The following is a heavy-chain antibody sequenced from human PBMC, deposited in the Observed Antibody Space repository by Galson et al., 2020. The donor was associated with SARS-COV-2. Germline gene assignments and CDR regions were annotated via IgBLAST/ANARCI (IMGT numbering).Heavy chain of an antibody. CDR1: GFTFSTYG. D-gene: IGHD2-2*01. V-gene: IGHV3-33*01. CDR3: ARGGSSLKFPKYYYYGMDV. J-gene: IGHJ6*02. Sequence: GGSLRLSCAASGFTFSTYGMHWVRQAPGKGLEWVAVIWYDGSNKYYADSVKGRFTISRDNSKNTLYLQMNSLRAEDTAVYYCARGGSSLKFPKYYYYGMDVWGQGTTVTVSS. CDR2: IWYDGSNK.